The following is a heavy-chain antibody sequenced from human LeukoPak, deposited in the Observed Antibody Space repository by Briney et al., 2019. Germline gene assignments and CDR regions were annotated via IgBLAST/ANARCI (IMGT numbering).Heavy chain of an antibody. Sequence: ASVKVSCKASGCTFTSYYMHWVRRAPGQGLEXXXIINPSGGSTSYAQKFQGRVTMTRDTSTSTVYMELSSLRSEDTAVYYCARDGHSSSQDAFDIWGQGTMVTVSS. CDR1: GCTFTSYY. J-gene: IGHJ3*02. CDR3: ARDGHSSSQDAFDI. CDR2: INPSGGST. D-gene: IGHD6-13*01. V-gene: IGHV1-46*01.